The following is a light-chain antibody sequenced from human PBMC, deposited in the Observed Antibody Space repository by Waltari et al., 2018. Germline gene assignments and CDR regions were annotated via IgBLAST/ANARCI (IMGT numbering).Light chain of an antibody. CDR1: QSIRSY. CDR2: AAS. V-gene: IGKV1-39*01. J-gene: IGKJ3*01. Sequence: DIQMTQSPSSLSASVGDRVTITCRASQSIRSYLNCYQQKPGKAPKLLIYAASSLQSGVPSRFSGSGSGTDFTITISSLQPEDFATYYCQQSYSTPFTFGPGTKVDIK. CDR3: QQSYSTPFT.